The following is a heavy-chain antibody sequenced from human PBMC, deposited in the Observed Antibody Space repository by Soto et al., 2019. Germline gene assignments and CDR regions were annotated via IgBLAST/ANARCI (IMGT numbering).Heavy chain of an antibody. CDR3: ARAINWGPFDY. CDR2: ISYDGSNK. V-gene: IGHV3-30*04. J-gene: IGHJ4*02. D-gene: IGHD7-27*01. CDR1: GFTFSSYA. Sequence: GGSLRLSCAASGFTFSSYAMHWVRQAPGKGLEWVAVISYDGSNKYYADSVKGRFTISRDNSKNTLYLQMNSLRAEDTAVYYCARAINWGPFDYWGQGTLVTVSS.